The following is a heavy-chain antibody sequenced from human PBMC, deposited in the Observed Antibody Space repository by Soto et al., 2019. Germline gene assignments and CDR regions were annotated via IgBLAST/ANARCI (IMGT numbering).Heavy chain of an antibody. V-gene: IGHV3-21*01. Sequence: SLRLSCAASGFTFSSYSMNWVRQAPGKGLEWVSSISSSSSYIYYADSVKGRFTISRDNAKNSLYLQMNSLRAEDTAVYYCARGGDSSGYYYYYYGMDVWGQGTTVTVSS. CDR1: GFTFSSYS. D-gene: IGHD3-22*01. CDR3: ARGGDSSGYYYYYYGMDV. J-gene: IGHJ6*02. CDR2: ISSSSSYI.